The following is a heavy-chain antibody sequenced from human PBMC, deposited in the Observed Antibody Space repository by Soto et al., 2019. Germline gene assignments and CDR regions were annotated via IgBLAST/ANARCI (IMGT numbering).Heavy chain of an antibody. J-gene: IGHJ4*02. CDR3: ATLRGGYDRTYYFDS. CDR1: GGTSSSYN. D-gene: IGHD5-12*01. V-gene: IGHV1-69*02. CDR2: IIPIVGIP. Sequence: GASVKVSCKASGGTSSSYNINWVRQAPGQGLEWMGRIIPIVGIPKYTQKFQGRVTITADKSTSTAYMELSSLRSEDTAVYYCATLRGGYDRTYYFDSWGQGTLVTVSS.